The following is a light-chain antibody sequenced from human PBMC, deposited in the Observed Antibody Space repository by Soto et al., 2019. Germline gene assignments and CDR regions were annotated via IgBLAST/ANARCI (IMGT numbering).Light chain of an antibody. CDR1: QRVSSTY. Sequence: EIVLTQSPGTLSLSPGDRATLSCRASQRVSSTYLAWYKQNPGQATRLLIEGASSRATGIPDRCSGSGSGMDFTLTISRLEHEDVAVCVCQTDGSSSNTFGQWTKLEIK. CDR3: QTDGSSSNT. CDR2: GAS. V-gene: IGKV3-20*01. J-gene: IGKJ2*01.